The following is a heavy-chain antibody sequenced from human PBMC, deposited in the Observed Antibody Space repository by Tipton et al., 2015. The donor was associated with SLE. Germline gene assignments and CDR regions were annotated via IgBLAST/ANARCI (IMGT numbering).Heavy chain of an antibody. Sequence: GSLRLSCVASGFTVSGIYLTWVRQAPGKGLEWVSSISSSSRYIYHAESLKGRFTISRDNAKNSLYLQMNSLRVEDTAVYFCAGDDYASGITWGQGTLVTVSS. CDR1: GFTVSGIY. V-gene: IGHV3-21*03. CDR2: ISSSSRYI. J-gene: IGHJ5*02. D-gene: IGHD3-10*01. CDR3: AGDDYASGIT.